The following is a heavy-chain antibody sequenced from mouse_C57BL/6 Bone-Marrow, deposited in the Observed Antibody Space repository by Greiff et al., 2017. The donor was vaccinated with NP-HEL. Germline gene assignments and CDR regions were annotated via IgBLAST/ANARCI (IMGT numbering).Heavy chain of an antibody. CDR3: TGGYGNYCWYAMDY. J-gene: IGHJ4*01. CDR1: GFNIKDYY. Sequence: EVKLVESGAELVRPGASVKLSCTASGFNIKDYYMHWVKQRPEQGLEWIGWIDPENGDTEYASKFQGKATITADTSSNTAYLQLSSLTSEDTAVYYCTGGYGNYCWYAMDYWGQGTSVTVSS. D-gene: IGHD2-1*01. V-gene: IGHV14-4*01. CDR2: IDPENGDT.